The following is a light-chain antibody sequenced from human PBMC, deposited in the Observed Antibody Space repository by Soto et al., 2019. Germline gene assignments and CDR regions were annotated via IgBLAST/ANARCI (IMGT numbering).Light chain of an antibody. CDR2: EVS. V-gene: IGLV2-14*01. CDR3: ISYTDFSGPYV. Sequence: QSVLTRPASVSGSPGQSITISCTGTSSDVGGYNYVSWYEHHPGKAPKLLISEVSNRPSGISNRFSGSKSGNTASLTISGLQAEDEANYFCISYTDFSGPYVFGTGTKVTVL. J-gene: IGLJ1*01. CDR1: SSDVGGYNY.